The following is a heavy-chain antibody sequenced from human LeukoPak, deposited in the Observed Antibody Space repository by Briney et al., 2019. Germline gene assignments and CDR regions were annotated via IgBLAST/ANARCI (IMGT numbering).Heavy chain of an antibody. CDR2: INHSGST. D-gene: IGHD1-1*01. Sequence: SETLSLTCAVYGGSFSAYYWSWIRQPPGKGLEWIGEINHSGSTNYNPSFKSRVTISVDTSKNQLSLKLSSVTAADTAMYYCARTTYNWKGEAFYYYYGMDVWGKGTTVTVSS. CDR1: GGSFSAYY. V-gene: IGHV4-34*01. J-gene: IGHJ6*04. CDR3: ARTTYNWKGEAFYYYYGMDV.